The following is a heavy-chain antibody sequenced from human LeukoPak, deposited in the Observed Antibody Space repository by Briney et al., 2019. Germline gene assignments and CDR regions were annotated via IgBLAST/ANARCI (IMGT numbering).Heavy chain of an antibody. J-gene: IGHJ4*02. Sequence: GGSLRLSCAASGFTVNSNSMSWVRQAPGKGLEWVSIIYSGGSTYSTDSVKGRFTISRDNSKNTLYLQMNSLRAEDTAVYYCARDLGSEDDYWGQGTLVTVSS. CDR1: GFTVNSNS. D-gene: IGHD3-10*01. V-gene: IGHV3-53*01. CDR3: ARDLGSEDDY. CDR2: IYSGGST.